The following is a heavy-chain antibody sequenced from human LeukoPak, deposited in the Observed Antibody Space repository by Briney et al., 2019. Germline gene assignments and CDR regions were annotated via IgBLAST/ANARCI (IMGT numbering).Heavy chain of an antibody. CDR2: ISAYNGNT. CDR1: GYTFTSHG. V-gene: IGHV1-18*01. J-gene: IGHJ4*02. D-gene: IGHD2-21*02. Sequence: ASVKVSCKPSGYTFTSHGIIWVRQAPGQGLEWMAWISAYNGNTNYAQKLQGRVTVTTETSTSTAYMELRSLRSDDTAVYYCARGNCGGDCYSFDYWGQGTLLTVSS. CDR3: ARGNCGGDCYSFDY.